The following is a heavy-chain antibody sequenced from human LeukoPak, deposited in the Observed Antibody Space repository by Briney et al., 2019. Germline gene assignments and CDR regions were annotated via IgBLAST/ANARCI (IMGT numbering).Heavy chain of an antibody. CDR1: GFTFSSYS. D-gene: IGHD6-13*01. CDR2: ISSSSSYI. Sequence: GSLRLSCAASGFTFSSYSMNWVRQAPGKGLEWVSSISSSSSYIYYADSVKGRFTISRDNAKNSLYLQMNSLRAEDTAVYYCAGSSWQYYFDYWGQGTLVTVSS. CDR3: AGSSWQYYFDY. J-gene: IGHJ4*02. V-gene: IGHV3-21*01.